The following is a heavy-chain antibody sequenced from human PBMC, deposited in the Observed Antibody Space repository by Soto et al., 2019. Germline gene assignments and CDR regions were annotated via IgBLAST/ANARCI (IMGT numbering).Heavy chain of an antibody. CDR3: QSEWVYCSGGSCYPGELDY. J-gene: IGHJ4*02. CDR1: GGTFSSYA. D-gene: IGHD2-15*01. V-gene: IGHV1-69*12. CDR2: IIPIFGTA. Sequence: QVQLVQSGAEVKKPGSSVKVSCKASGGTFSSYAISWVRQAPGQGLEWMGGIIPIFGTANYAQKFQGRVTLTAAESTISAYMELSSLRAEETAVYYRQSEWVYCSGGSCYPGELDYWGQGALVTVSS.